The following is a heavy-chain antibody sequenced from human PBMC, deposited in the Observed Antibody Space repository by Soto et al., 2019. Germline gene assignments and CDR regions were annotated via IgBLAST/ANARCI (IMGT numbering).Heavy chain of an antibody. CDR2: ISSSSSYI. CDR1: GFTFSSYS. D-gene: IGHD6-13*01. V-gene: IGHV3-21*01. Sequence: EVQLVESGGGLVKPGGSLRLSCAASGFTFSSYSMNWVRQAQGKGLEWVSSISSSSSYIYYADSVKGRFTISRDNAKNSLYLQMNSLRAEDTAVYYCARDRYSSSSYYGMDVWGQGTTVTVSS. J-gene: IGHJ6*02. CDR3: ARDRYSSSSYYGMDV.